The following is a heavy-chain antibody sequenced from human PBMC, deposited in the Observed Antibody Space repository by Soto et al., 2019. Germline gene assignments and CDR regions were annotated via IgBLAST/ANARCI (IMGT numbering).Heavy chain of an antibody. Sequence: QVQLVQSGAEVKKPGSSVKVSCKASGGTFSSYAISWVRQAPGQGLEWMGGIIPIFGTANYAQKFQGRVTISADESTSTAYMELSSLRSEDTAVYYCATGPTPTEEEWLGLDYWGQGTLVTVSS. CDR3: ATGPTPTEEEWLGLDY. V-gene: IGHV1-69*12. D-gene: IGHD6-19*01. J-gene: IGHJ4*02. CDR1: GGTFSSYA. CDR2: IIPIFGTA.